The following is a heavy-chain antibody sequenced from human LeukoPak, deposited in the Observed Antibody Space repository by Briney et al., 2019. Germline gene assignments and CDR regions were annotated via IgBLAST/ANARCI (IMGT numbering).Heavy chain of an antibody. CDR3: ARGQADY. V-gene: IGHV3-30*04. Sequence: PGGSLRLSCAASGFTFSLYTMHWVRQAPGKGLEWVAVISYDGSDKYYADSVKGRFTISRDNSKNSLFLQMNSLRAEDTAVYFCARGQADYWGQGTLVTVSS. CDR2: ISYDGSDK. CDR1: GFTFSLYT. J-gene: IGHJ4*02.